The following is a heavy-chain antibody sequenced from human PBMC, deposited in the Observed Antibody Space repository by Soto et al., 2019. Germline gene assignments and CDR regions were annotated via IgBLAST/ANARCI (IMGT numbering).Heavy chain of an antibody. D-gene: IGHD6-6*01. Sequence: EVQLVESGGGLIQPGGSLRLSCAASGFTVSSNYMSWVRQAPGKGLEWVSVIYSGGSTYYADSVKGRFTISRDNSKNTLYLQMNSLRAEDTAVYYCARRGRDSSSPGGFDRQDYWGQGTLVTVSS. CDR2: IYSGGST. J-gene: IGHJ4*02. CDR1: GFTVSSNY. CDR3: ARRGRDSSSPGGFDRQDY. V-gene: IGHV3-53*01.